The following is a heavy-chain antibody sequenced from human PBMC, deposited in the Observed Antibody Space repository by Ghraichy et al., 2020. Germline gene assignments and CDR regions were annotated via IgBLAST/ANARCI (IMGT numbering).Heavy chain of an antibody. D-gene: IGHD6-19*01. J-gene: IGHJ5*02. CDR3: ARQDSSGWLNWFDP. CDR1: GYSFTSYW. Sequence: GESLNISCKGSGYSFTSYWIGWVRQMPGKGLEWMGLIYPGDSDTRYSPSFQGQVTISADKSISTAYLQWSSLKVSDTAKYYCARQDSSGWLNWFDPWGQRPLHTVPS. CDR2: IYPGDSDT. V-gene: IGHV5-51*01.